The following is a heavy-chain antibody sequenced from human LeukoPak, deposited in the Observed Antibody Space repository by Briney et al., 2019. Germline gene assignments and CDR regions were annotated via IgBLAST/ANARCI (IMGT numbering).Heavy chain of an antibody. V-gene: IGHV1-8*01. Sequence: ASVKVSCKASGYTFTSYDINWVRQATGQGLEWMGWMNPNSGNTGYAQKFQGRVTMTRNTSISTAYMELSSLRSEDTAVYYCARGRSSWYGIAYWGQGTPVTVSS. D-gene: IGHD6-13*01. CDR2: MNPNSGNT. CDR3: ARGRSSWYGIAY. J-gene: IGHJ4*02. CDR1: GYTFTSYD.